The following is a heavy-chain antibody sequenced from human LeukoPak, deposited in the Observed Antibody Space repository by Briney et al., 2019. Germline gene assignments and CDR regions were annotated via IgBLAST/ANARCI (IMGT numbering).Heavy chain of an antibody. CDR2: IIPIFGTA. CDR3: ARSQVVPAAIRSYYYYYMDV. Sequence: LVKVSCKASGGTFSSYAISWVRQAPGQGLEWMGGIIPIFGTANQAQKFQGRVTITTDESTSTAYMELSSLRSEDTAVYYCARSQVVPAAIRSYYYYYMDVWGKGTTVTVSS. D-gene: IGHD2-2*02. J-gene: IGHJ6*03. V-gene: IGHV1-69*05. CDR1: GGTFSSYA.